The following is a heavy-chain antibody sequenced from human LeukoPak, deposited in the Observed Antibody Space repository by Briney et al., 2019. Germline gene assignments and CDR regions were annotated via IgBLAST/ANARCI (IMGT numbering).Heavy chain of an antibody. V-gene: IGHV4-39*02. D-gene: IGHD6-19*01. J-gene: IGHJ4*02. Sequence: SETLSLTCTVSGGSISSSSYYWGWIRQPPGKGLEWIGRIYYSGRTYYNPSLKSRATISVDTSKNQFSLRMSSVTAAETAVYYCAGDSSGLFFDLWGQGALVTVSS. CDR1: GGSISSSSYY. CDR2: IYYSGRT. CDR3: AGDSSGLFFDL.